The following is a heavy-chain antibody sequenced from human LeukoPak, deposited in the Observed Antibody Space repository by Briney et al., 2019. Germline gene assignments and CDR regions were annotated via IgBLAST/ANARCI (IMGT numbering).Heavy chain of an antibody. CDR1: GFTFSSYS. J-gene: IGHJ3*02. CDR3: ARDRLYYDYVWGSYRSDAFDI. CDR2: ISSSSSYI. D-gene: IGHD3-16*02. Sequence: GGSLRLSCAASGFTFSSYSMNWVRQAPGKGLEWVSSISSSSSYIYYADSVKGRFTISRDNAKNSLYLQMNSLRAEDTAVYYCARDRLYYDYVWGSYRSDAFDIWGQGTMVTVSS. V-gene: IGHV3-21*01.